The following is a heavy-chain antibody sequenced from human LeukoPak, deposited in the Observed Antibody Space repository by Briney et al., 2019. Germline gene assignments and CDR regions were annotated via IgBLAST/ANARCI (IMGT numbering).Heavy chain of an antibody. V-gene: IGHV3-30*04. CDR2: ISYDGSNK. D-gene: IGHD6-6*01. Sequence: GSLRLSCAASGFTFSSYAMHWVRQAPGKGLEWVAVISYDGSNKYYADSVKGRFTISRDNAKNSLYLQMNSLRAEDTAVYYCVQGSSSGNYFDYWGQGTLVTVSS. CDR3: VQGSSSGNYFDY. J-gene: IGHJ4*02. CDR1: GFTFSSYA.